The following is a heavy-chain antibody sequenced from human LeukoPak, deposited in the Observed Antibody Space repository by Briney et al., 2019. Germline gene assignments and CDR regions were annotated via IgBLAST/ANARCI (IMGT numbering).Heavy chain of an antibody. Sequence: TGGSLKLSCAASGFTFDDYAMHWVRQAPGKGLEWVSGISWNSGSIGYADSVKGRFTISRDNAKNSLYLQMNSLRAEDTALYYCAKTGYYYYMDAWGKGTTVTVSS. CDR2: ISWNSGSI. V-gene: IGHV3-9*01. CDR3: AKTGYYYYMDA. CDR1: GFTFDDYA. J-gene: IGHJ6*03.